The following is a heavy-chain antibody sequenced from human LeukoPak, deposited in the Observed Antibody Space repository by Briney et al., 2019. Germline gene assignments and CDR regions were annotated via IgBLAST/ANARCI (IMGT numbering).Heavy chain of an antibody. CDR1: GFPFSSYA. J-gene: IGHJ4*02. Sequence: GGSLRLSCAASGFPFSSYAMSWVRQAPGRGLEWVAVIWYDGTNKYYADSVKGRFTISRDDSKNTLYLQMNSLRAEDTAVYYCARDQGITARLFEYWGQGTLVTVSS. D-gene: IGHD6-6*01. CDR3: ARDQGITARLFEY. CDR2: IWYDGTNK. V-gene: IGHV3-33*08.